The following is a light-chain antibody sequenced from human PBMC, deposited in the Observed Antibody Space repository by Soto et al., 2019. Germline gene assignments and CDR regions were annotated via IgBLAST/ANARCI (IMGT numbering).Light chain of an antibody. J-gene: IGLJ3*02. CDR3: SSYAGSSTLV. CDR1: SSDVGNYNL. CDR2: EVT. V-gene: IGLV2-23*02. Sequence: QSALTQPASVSGSPGQSITISCTGTSSDVGNYNLVSWYQQHPGKAPKLMIYEVTKRPSGVSNRFSGSKSGNTASLTISGLQAEYEADYYCSSYAGSSTLVFGGGTQLTVL.